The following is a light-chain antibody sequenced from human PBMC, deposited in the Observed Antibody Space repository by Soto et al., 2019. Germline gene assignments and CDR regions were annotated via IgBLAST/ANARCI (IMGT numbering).Light chain of an antibody. V-gene: IGKV3-20*01. CDR1: QSVSNNY. J-gene: IGKJ1*01. Sequence: EMVLTQSPGTLSLSPGERATLSCRASQSVSNNYLAWYQQKPGRAPRLLIYRASSRATGIPDRFSGSGSGTDFSLTISRLETEDFAVYYCQPYGTSPPWTFGQGTKVEIK. CDR2: RAS. CDR3: QPYGTSPPWT.